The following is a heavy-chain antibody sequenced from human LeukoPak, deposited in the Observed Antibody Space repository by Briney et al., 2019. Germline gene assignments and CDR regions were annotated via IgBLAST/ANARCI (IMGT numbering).Heavy chain of an antibody. D-gene: IGHD5-24*01. CDR2: IYPGDSHS. Sequence: GESLKISCKGSGYIFSTYRIAWVRQMPGKGLEWMGIIYPGDSHSRYSPSFQGQVTISADKSISTAYLQWSSLKASDTAMYYCARLGSRDVATIFFDYWGQGTLVTVSS. CDR1: GYIFSTYR. CDR3: ARLGSRDVATIFFDY. J-gene: IGHJ4*02. V-gene: IGHV5-51*01.